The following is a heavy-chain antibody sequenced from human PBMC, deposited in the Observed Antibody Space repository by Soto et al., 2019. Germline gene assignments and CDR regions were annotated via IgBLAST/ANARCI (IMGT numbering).Heavy chain of an antibody. CDR3: ARGGGVAAAGTDGAFDI. Sequence: ASVKVSCKASGGTFSSYAISWVRQAPGQGLEWMGGIIPIFGTANYAQQFQGGVTITADESTSTAYMERISLRSEDTAVYYGARGGGVAAAGTDGAFDIWGQGTMVTVSS. D-gene: IGHD6-13*01. CDR2: IIPIFGTA. J-gene: IGHJ3*02. CDR1: GGTFSSYA. V-gene: IGHV1-69*13.